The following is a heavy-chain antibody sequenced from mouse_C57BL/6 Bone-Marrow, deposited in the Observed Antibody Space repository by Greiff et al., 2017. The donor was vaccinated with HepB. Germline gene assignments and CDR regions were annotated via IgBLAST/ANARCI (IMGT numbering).Heavy chain of an antibody. Sequence: EVKLVESGGGLVQPGGSLKLSCAASGFTFSDYYMYWVRQTPEKRLEWVAYISNGGGSTYYPDTVKGRFTISRGNAKNTLYLQMSRLKSEDTAMYYCARLLWFDYYAMDYWGQGTSVTVSS. V-gene: IGHV5-12*01. J-gene: IGHJ4*01. CDR2: ISNGGGST. CDR1: GFTFSDYY. D-gene: IGHD2-2*01. CDR3: ARLLWFDYYAMDY.